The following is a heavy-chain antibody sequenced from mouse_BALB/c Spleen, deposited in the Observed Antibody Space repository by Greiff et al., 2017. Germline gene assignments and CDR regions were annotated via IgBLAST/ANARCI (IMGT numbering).Heavy chain of an antibody. CDR1: GFTFSSFG. V-gene: IGHV5-17*02. D-gene: IGHD1-1*02. CDR2: ISSGSSTI. CDR3: ARDYHGYFDY. J-gene: IGHJ2*01. Sequence: EVKVVESGGGLVQPGGSRKLSCAASGFTFSSFGMHWVRQAPEKGLEWVAYISSGSSTIYYADTVKGRFTISRDNPKNTLFLQMTSLRSEDTAMYYCARDYHGYFDYWGQGTTLTVSS.